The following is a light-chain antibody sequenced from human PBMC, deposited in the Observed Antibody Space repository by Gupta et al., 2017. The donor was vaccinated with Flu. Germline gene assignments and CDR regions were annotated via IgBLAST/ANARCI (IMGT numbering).Light chain of an antibody. V-gene: IGLV1-47*01. CDR2: RND. J-gene: IGLJ3*02. CDR1: SFNIESHY. Sequence: QSVLTQPPSASGTPGQRVSISCSGSSFNIESHYVYWLQHLPGTAPKLLIYRNDQRPSGVPDRFSGSTSATSASLAISGLRSEDEAVYYCAPWDDSLNRLVFGGGTNLAVL. CDR3: APWDDSLNRLV.